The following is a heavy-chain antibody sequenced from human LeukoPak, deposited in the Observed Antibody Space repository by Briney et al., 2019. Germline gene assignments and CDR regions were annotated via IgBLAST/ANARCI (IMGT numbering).Heavy chain of an antibody. CDR3: ARQASEDIVLMVYANAFDI. J-gene: IGHJ3*02. V-gene: IGHV4-39*01. D-gene: IGHD2-8*01. Sequence: AGGSLRLSCAASGFTFSSYSMSWIRQPPGKGLEWIGSIYYSGSTYYNPSLKSRVTISVDTSKNQFSLKLSSVTAADTAVYYCARQASEDIVLMVYANAFDIWGQGTMVTVSS. CDR2: IYYSGST. CDR1: GFTFSSYS.